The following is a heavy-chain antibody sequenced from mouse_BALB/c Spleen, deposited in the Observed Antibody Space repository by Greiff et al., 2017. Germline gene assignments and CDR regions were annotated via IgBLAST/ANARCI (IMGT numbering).Heavy chain of an antibody. D-gene: IGHD2-14*01. V-gene: IGHV3-2*02. J-gene: IGHJ1*01. Sequence: EVHLVESGPGLVKPSQSLSLTCTVTGYSITSDYAWNWIRQFPGNKLEWMGYISYSGSTSYNPSLKSRISITRDTSKNQFFLQLNSVTTEDTATYYCARSAYYRYYFDVWGAGTTVTVSS. CDR1: GYSITSDYA. CDR3: ARSAYYRYYFDV. CDR2: ISYSGST.